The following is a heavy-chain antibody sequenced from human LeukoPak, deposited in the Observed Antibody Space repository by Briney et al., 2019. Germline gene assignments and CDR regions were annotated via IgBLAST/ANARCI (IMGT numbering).Heavy chain of an antibody. Sequence: GGSLRLSCIASGFTFSNYGMHWVRQAPGKGLEWVAVISSDGSNKYYADSVKGRFTISRDDSKNTLYLQMNSLRAEDTAVYYCARDYGDYRLDYWGQGTLVTVSS. CDR3: ARDYGDYRLDY. J-gene: IGHJ4*02. CDR2: ISSDGSNK. V-gene: IGHV3-30*03. D-gene: IGHD4-17*01. CDR1: GFTFSNYG.